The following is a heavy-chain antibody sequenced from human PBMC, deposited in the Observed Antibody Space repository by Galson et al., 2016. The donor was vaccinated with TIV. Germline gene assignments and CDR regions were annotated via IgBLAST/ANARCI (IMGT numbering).Heavy chain of an antibody. CDR1: GFSISDYW. CDR3: VSAIATLGSF. Sequence: SLRLSCAASGFSISDYWMNWVRQAPGKGLEWVANIKQDGSEIYYVDAVKGRFTISRDNEKNSVVLQMNSLRAEDTAVYYCVSAIATLGSFWGQGTQVTVSS. CDR2: IKQDGSEI. D-gene: IGHD6-13*01. V-gene: IGHV3-7*03. J-gene: IGHJ4*02.